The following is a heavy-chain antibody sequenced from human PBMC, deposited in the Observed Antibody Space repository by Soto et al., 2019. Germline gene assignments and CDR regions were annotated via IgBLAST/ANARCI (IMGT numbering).Heavy chain of an antibody. J-gene: IGHJ6*02. CDR3: AGAGHVYFVCATVLAYYYYGMDV. CDR1: GFTFSSYW. Sequence: PGGSLRLSCAASGFTFSSYWMSWVRQSPGKGLEWVANIKQDGSEKYYVDSVKGRFTISRDNAKNSLYLQMNRLRAEDTAVYYWAGAGHVYFVCATVLAYYYYGMDVWGQGTTVTVSS. CDR2: IKQDGSEK. V-gene: IGHV3-7*03. D-gene: IGHD4-17*01.